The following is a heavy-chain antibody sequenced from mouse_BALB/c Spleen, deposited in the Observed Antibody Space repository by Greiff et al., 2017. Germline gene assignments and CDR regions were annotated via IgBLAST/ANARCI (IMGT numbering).Heavy chain of an antibody. V-gene: IGHV5-12-1*01. CDR2: ISSGGGST. Sequence: EVHLVESGGGLVKPGGSLKLSCAASGFAFSSYDMSWVRQTPEKRLEWVAYISSGGGSTYYPDTVKGRFTISRDNAKNTLYLQMSSLKSEDTAMYYCARDYCSSYRYFDVWGAGTTVTVSS. CDR3: ARDYCSSYRYFDV. CDR1: GFAFSSYD. J-gene: IGHJ1*01. D-gene: IGHD1-1*01.